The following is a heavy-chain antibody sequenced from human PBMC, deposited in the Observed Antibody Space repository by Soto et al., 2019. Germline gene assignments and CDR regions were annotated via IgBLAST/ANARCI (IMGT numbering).Heavy chain of an antibody. CDR2: IRNKANSYAT. J-gene: IGHJ4*02. D-gene: IGHD2-15*01. Sequence: EVQLVESGGGLVQPGGSLKLSCAASGFTFSGSSVHWVRQASGKGLEWVGRIRNKANSYATAYAASVRGRFTISIDDSKNTAFLQMNSLNTEDTAVYYCISHSPEDMIRTWGQGTLVTVSS. V-gene: IGHV3-73*02. CDR1: GFTFSGSS. CDR3: ISHSPEDMIRT.